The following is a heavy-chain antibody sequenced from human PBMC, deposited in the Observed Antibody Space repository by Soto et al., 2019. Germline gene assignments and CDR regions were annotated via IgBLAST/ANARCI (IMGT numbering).Heavy chain of an antibody. CDR1: GYTFTGYY. CDR3: ARGGKGYYDFWSGYMHTDYYGMDV. D-gene: IGHD3-3*01. Sequence: ASVKVSCKASGYTFTGYYMHWVRQAPGQGLEWMGWINPNSGGTNYAQKFQGRVTMTRDTSISTAYMELSRLRSDDTAVYYCARGGKGYYDFWSGYMHTDYYGMDVWGQGTTVTVSS. V-gene: IGHV1-2*02. J-gene: IGHJ6*02. CDR2: INPNSGGT.